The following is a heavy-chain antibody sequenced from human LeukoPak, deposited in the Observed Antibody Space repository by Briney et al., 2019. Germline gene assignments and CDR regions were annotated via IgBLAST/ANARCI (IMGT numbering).Heavy chain of an antibody. J-gene: IGHJ4*02. Sequence: GGSLRLSCAASGFTFSSYGMHWVHQAPGKGLEWVAVISYDGSNKYYADSVKGRFTISRDNSKNTLYLQMNSLRAEDTAVYYCAKARSAATYAPFDYWGQGTLVTVSS. D-gene: IGHD2-15*01. CDR2: ISYDGSNK. V-gene: IGHV3-30*18. CDR3: AKARSAATYAPFDY. CDR1: GFTFSSYG.